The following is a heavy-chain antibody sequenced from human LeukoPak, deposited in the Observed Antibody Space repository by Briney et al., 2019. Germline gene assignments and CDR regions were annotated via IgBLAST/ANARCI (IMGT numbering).Heavy chain of an antibody. CDR2: ISYDGSNK. CDR1: GFTFSSYA. CDR3: ARFPIRGSSSDY. J-gene: IGHJ4*02. D-gene: IGHD3-10*01. Sequence: GGSLRLSCAASGFTFSSYAMHWVRQAPGKGLEWVAVISYDGSNKYYADSVKGRFTISRDNSKNTLYLQMNSLRAEDTAVHYCARFPIRGSSSDYWGQGTLVTVSS. V-gene: IGHV3-30*04.